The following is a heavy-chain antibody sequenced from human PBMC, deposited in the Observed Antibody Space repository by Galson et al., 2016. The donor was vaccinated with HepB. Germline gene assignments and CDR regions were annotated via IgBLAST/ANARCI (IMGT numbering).Heavy chain of an antibody. J-gene: IGHJ4*03. CDR2: VSAHSGNT. D-gene: IGHD6-13*01. V-gene: IGHV1-18*01. Sequence: QSGAEVKKPGASVLLSCKTSGYTFTNNGISWVRQAPGQGLEWMGWVSAHSGNTNYAQKFQGRLTLTKDTSASTVYMELRSLRFDDTAMYYCARDRDAALDYWGQGTPVTVS. CDR3: ARDRDAALDY. CDR1: GYTFTNNG.